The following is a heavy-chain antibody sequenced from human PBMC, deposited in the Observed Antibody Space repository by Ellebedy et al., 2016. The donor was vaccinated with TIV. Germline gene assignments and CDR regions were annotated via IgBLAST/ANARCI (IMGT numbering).Heavy chain of an antibody. CDR2: TSTYNGDN. V-gene: IGHV1-18*01. Sequence: AASVKVSCKTSGYTFTSYAISWVRQAPGQGLEWIAWTSTYNGDNKFAEKFKDRVTLTKDTSTTTVYMELRSLRSDESAMYYCTRDCSSSACHAYYYYYGMDVWGQGTSVTVSS. J-gene: IGHJ6*02. CDR1: GYTFTSYA. D-gene: IGHD2-2*01. CDR3: TRDCSSSACHAYYYYYGMDV.